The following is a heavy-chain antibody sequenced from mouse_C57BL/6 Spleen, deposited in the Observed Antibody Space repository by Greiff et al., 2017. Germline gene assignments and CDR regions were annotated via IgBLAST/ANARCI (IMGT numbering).Heavy chain of an antibody. V-gene: IGHV1-18*01. D-gene: IGHD1-1*01. CDR2: INPNNGGT. J-gene: IGHJ1*03. Sequence: EVQLQQSGPELVKPGASVMIPCKASGYTFTDYNMDWVKQSHGKSLEWIGDINPNNGGTISNQKFKGKATLTVDKSSSTAYMELRSLASEDTAVYYCARGGYYGSSCGYFDVWGTGTTVTVSA. CDR1: GYTFTDYN. CDR3: ARGGYYGSSCGYFDV.